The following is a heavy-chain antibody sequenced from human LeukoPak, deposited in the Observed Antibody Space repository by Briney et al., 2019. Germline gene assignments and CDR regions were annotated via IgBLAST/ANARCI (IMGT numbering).Heavy chain of an antibody. J-gene: IGHJ4*02. D-gene: IGHD6-6*01. CDR1: GYTFTDYY. V-gene: IGHV1-2*06. Sequence: ASVKVSCKASGYTFTDYYMHWVRQAPGQGLEWMGRINPNSGGTNYAQKFQGRVTMTRDTSISTAYMELSRLRSDDTAVYYCARASSIAARLLDYWGQGTLVTVSS. CDR3: ARASSIAARLLDY. CDR2: INPNSGGT.